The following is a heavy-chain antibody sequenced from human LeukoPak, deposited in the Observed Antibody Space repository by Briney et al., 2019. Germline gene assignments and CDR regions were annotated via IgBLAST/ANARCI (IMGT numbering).Heavy chain of an antibody. CDR2: IYYSGST. CDR1: GGSISRYY. D-gene: IGHD3-16*01. V-gene: IGHV4-59*08. J-gene: IGHJ6*03. CDR3: ARHVRSYYMDV. Sequence: SETLSLTCTVSGGSISRYYWSWIRQPPGKGLEWIGYIYYSGSTNYNPSLKSRVTISVDTSKNQFSLKLSSVTAADTAVYYCARHVRSYYMDVWGKGTTVTVSS.